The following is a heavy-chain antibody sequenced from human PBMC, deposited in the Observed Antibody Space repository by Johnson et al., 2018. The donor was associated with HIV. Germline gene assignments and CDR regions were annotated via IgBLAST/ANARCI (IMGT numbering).Heavy chain of an antibody. J-gene: IGHJ3*02. V-gene: IGHV3-30-3*01. Sequence: QVQLVESGGGVVQPGRSLRLSCAASGFTFSMSSMHWVRQAPGKGLEWVAIIAYDGSNKYYADSVKGRFTISRDNSKNTLYLQMNTFRAEDTAVYYCARERLGGMVTHFDIWGQGTMVTVSS. CDR2: IAYDGSNK. D-gene: IGHD5-18*01. CDR1: GFTFSMSS. CDR3: ARERLGGMVTHFDI.